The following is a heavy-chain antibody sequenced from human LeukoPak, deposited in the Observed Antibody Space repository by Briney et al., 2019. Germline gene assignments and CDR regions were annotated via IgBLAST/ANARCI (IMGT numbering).Heavy chain of an antibody. CDR2: IYCSGST. D-gene: IGHD3-10*01. J-gene: IGHJ6*03. Sequence: PSETLSLTCTVSGGSISSSSYYWGWIRQPPGKGLEWIGSIYCSGSTYYNPSLKSRVTISVDTSKNQFSLKLSSVTAADTAVYYCARDYWTFRPRYYYGSGSLKAPWYMDVWGKGTTVTVSS. CDR1: GGSISSSSYY. V-gene: IGHV4-39*07. CDR3: ARDYWTFRPRYYYGSGSLKAPWYMDV.